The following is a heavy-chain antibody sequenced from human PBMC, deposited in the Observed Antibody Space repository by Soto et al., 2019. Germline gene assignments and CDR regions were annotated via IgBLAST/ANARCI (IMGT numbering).Heavy chain of an antibody. D-gene: IGHD3-3*02. J-gene: IGHJ4*02. CDR2: IYYSGST. CDR3: ARHVGNSTTKFDS. V-gene: IGHV4-59*08. Sequence: SETLSLTCTVSGGSINNYYWSWIRQPPGKGLEWIGYIYYSGSTFYNSSLKSRVAISVDTSKNQFSLKLSSVTAADTAVYYCARHVGNSTTKFDSWGRGTLVTSPQ. CDR1: GGSINNYY.